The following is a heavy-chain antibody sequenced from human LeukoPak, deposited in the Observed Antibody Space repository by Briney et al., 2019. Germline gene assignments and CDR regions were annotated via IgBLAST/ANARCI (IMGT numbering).Heavy chain of an antibody. Sequence: SETLSLTCTVSGGSISSGSYYWSWIRQPAGKGLEWIGRIYTSGSTNYNPSLKSRVTISVDTSKNQFSLKLSSVTAADTAVYYCARGGQGQLLSLWGQGTLVTVSS. J-gene: IGHJ4*02. CDR3: ARGGQGQLLSL. CDR2: IYTSGST. CDR1: GGSISSGSYY. D-gene: IGHD2-2*01. V-gene: IGHV4-61*02.